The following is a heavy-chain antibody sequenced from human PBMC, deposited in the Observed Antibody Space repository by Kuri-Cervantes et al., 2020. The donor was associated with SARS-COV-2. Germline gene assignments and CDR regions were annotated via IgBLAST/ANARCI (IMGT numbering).Heavy chain of an antibody. V-gene: IGHV1-2*04. CDR3: ARGMVRGVIQYYYYGMDV. Sequence: ASVKVSCKASGYTFSDYSNYYMYWVRQAPGQGLEWMGWINPNSGGTNYAQKFQGWVTMTRDTSISTAYMELSRLRSDDTAVYYCARGMVRGVIQYYYYGMDVWGQGTTVTVSS. CDR1: GYTFSDYSNYY. J-gene: IGHJ6*02. D-gene: IGHD3-10*01. CDR2: INPNSGGT.